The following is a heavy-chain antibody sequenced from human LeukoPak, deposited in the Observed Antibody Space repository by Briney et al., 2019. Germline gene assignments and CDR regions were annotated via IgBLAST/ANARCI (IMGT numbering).Heavy chain of an antibody. J-gene: IGHJ4*02. CDR2: IKQDGSEK. V-gene: IGHV3-7*01. CDR1: GFTFSSYW. D-gene: IGHD5-18*01. CDR3: ASGYNYGYIADY. Sequence: AGGSLRLSCAASGFTFSSYWMSWVRQAPGKGLEWVANIKQDGSEKNYVDSVKGRFTISRDNAKNSLSLQMNSLRVEDTAVYYCASGYNYGYIADYWGQGTLVTVSS.